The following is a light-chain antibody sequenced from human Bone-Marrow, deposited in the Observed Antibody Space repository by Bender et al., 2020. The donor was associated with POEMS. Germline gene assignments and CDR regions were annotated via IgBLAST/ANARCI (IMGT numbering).Light chain of an antibody. Sequence: SALTQPASVSGSPGQSITISCTGTSSDVGGYNYVSWYQQHPGKAPKLMIYEGSERPSGVPDRFSGSKSGNTASLTVSGLQAEDGADYYCSSYAVTNTLLFGGGTKLTVL. CDR1: SSDVGGYNY. V-gene: IGLV2-8*01. CDR3: SSYAVTNTLL. CDR2: EGS. J-gene: IGLJ3*02.